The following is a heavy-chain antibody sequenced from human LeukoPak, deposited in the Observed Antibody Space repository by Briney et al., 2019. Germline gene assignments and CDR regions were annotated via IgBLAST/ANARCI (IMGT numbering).Heavy chain of an antibody. CDR2: MYPGDSDT. D-gene: IGHD3-22*01. V-gene: IGHV5-51*01. CDR3: ARQRTYHYDSSGYYHDAFDM. Sequence: GESLKISCKGSGYTFTRYWIGRVRQLPGKGLEWMGIMYPGDSDTRYSPSFQGQVTISADKSISTAYLQWSSLKASDTAMYYCARQRTYHYDSSGYYHDAFDMWGQGTMVTVSS. CDR1: GYTFTRYW. J-gene: IGHJ3*02.